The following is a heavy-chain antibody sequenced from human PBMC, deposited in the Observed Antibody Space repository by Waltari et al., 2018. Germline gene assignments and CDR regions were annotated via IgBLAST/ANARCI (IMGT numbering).Heavy chain of an antibody. J-gene: IGHJ4*02. Sequence: EVQLVESGGGLVQPGGSLRLSCAASGFTFSTYCMGWVRQAPGKGLEWVANIKQDGSTKYYVDSVKGRFTISRDNAKNSLYLQMNSLRAEDTAVYYCGRDRGWRQHDYWGQGTLVTVSS. CDR1: GFTFSTYC. V-gene: IGHV3-7*01. CDR3: GRDRGWRQHDY. CDR2: IKQDGSTK. D-gene: IGHD5-12*01.